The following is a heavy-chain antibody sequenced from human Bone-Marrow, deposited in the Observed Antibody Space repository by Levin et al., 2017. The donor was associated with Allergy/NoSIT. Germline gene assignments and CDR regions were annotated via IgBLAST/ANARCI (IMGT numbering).Heavy chain of an antibody. CDR2: ISYDGSNK. V-gene: IGHV3-30-3*01. Sequence: LSLPCAASGFTFRSYAMHWVRQAPGKGLEWVAVISYDGSNKYYADSVKGRFTISRDNSKNTLYLQMNSLRAEDTAVYYCARPGIAAAPRAWFDPWGQGTLVTVSS. CDR1: GFTFRSYA. D-gene: IGHD6-13*01. CDR3: ARPGIAAAPRAWFDP. J-gene: IGHJ5*02.